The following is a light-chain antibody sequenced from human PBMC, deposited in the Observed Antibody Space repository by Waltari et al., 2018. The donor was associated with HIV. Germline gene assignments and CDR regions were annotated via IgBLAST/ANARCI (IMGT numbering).Light chain of an antibody. J-gene: IGLJ3*02. CDR1: SHKIDFYNF. CDR3: SSFAGTGTPM. CDR2: GVT. Sequence: QSPLYQPASVSGSPGQSITIPCSGVSHKIDFYNFVSWYQLRPGKAPQLIIFGVTRRPSGISPRFSGSTSGGTASLTISDLQIEDEADYFCSSFAGTGTPMFGGGTKLTVL. V-gene: IGLV2-14*01.